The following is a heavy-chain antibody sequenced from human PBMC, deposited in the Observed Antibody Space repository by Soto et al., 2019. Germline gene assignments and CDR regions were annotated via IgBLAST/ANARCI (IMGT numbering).Heavy chain of an antibody. CDR3: ARGTDIVVVVAAAGGYYYGMDV. CDR2: IIPIFGTA. D-gene: IGHD2-15*01. Sequence: ASVKVSCKASGGTFSSYAISWVRQAPGQGLEWMGGIIPIFGTANYAQKFQGRVTITADESTSTAYMELSSLRSEDTAVYYCARGTDIVVVVAAAGGYYYGMDVWGQGTTVTVSS. V-gene: IGHV1-69*13. CDR1: GGTFSSYA. J-gene: IGHJ6*02.